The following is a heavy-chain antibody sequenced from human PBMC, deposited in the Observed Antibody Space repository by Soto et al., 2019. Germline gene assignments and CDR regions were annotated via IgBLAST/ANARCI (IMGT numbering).Heavy chain of an antibody. CDR2: IFYNGTT. D-gene: IGHD3-10*01. V-gene: IGHV4-59*01. CDR1: GVSLTSYY. J-gene: IGHJ4*02. Sequence: PSETLSLTCSVSGVSLTSYYWSWIRQTPGKTLEWIGCIFYNGTTNYNPSLKSRGTISLDMSKNQFSLKLKSVSAEETALYYCARGKGTHRYWGPGTLVTVSS. CDR3: ARGKGTHRY.